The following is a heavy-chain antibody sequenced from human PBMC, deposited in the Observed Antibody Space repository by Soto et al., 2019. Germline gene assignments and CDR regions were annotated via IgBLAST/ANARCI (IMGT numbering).Heavy chain of an antibody. D-gene: IGHD1-26*01. CDR1: GDSVSSRSAA. V-gene: IGHV6-1*01. Sequence: SQTLSLTCAISGDSVSSRSAAWNGIMQSPSRGLEWLGRTYYRSKWSTDYAVSVKSRIIINPGTSKNQFSLQLNSVTPEDTAVYYCTRALSGSYDSWGQGTLVTVSS. CDR2: TYYRSKWST. CDR3: TRALSGSYDS. J-gene: IGHJ5*01.